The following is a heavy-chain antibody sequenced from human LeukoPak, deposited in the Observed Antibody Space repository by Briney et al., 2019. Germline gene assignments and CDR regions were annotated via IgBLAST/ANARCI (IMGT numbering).Heavy chain of an antibody. CDR3: ASKSTDHGELRFDY. CDR1: GGSISSSNW. J-gene: IGHJ4*02. V-gene: IGHV4-4*02. CDR2: IYYTGTT. Sequence: SGTLSLTCAVSGGSISSSNWWSWVRQHPGKGLEWIGYIYYTGTTNYNPSLKSRVTISVDTSKNQFSLKVNSVTAADTGVYYCASKSTDHGELRFDYWGQGTLVTVSS. D-gene: IGHD4-17*01.